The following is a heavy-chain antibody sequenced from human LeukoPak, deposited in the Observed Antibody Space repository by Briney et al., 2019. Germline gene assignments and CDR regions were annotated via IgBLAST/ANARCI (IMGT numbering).Heavy chain of an antibody. CDR3: ARGRTFIDY. D-gene: IGHD3-16*01. J-gene: IGHJ4*02. Sequence: GGSLRLSCAVSGITLSNYGMTWVRQAPGKGLEWVAGLSGSGGSTNYADSVKGRFTISRDNAKNTLYLQMNSLRAEDTAVYYCARGRTFIDYWGQGTLVTVSS. V-gene: IGHV3-23*01. CDR2: LSGSGGST. CDR1: GITLSNYG.